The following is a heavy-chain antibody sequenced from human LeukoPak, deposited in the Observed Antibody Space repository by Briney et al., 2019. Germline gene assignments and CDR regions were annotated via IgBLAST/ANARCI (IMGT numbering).Heavy chain of an antibody. Sequence: PSETLSLTCAVYGGSFSGYYWSWIRQPPGKGLEWIGEINHSGSTNYNPSLKSRVTISVDTSKNQFSLKLSSVTAADTAVYYCARGSTRGYSYGYYYYYGMDVWGQGTTVTVSS. J-gene: IGHJ6*02. CDR1: GGSFSGYY. D-gene: IGHD5-18*01. CDR3: ARGSTRGYSYGYYYYYGMDV. V-gene: IGHV4-34*01. CDR2: INHSGST.